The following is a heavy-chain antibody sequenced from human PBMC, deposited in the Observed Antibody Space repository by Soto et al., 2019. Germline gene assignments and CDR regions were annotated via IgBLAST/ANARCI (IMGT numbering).Heavy chain of an antibody. V-gene: IGHV3-23*01. CDR3: ATYSITFGGVIADDAFDI. D-gene: IGHD3-16*02. J-gene: IGHJ3*02. Sequence: GGPLRLSCAASGFTFSSYAMSWVRQAPGKGLEWVSAISGSGGSTYYADSVKGRFTISRDNSKNTLYLQMNSLRAEDTAVYYCATYSITFGGVIADDAFDIWGQGTMVTVSS. CDR1: GFTFSSYA. CDR2: ISGSGGST.